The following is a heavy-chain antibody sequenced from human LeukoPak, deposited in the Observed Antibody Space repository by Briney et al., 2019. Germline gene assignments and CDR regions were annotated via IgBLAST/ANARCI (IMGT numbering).Heavy chain of an antibody. V-gene: IGHV3-48*01. Sequence: GGSLRLSCAASGFSFNSYSMNWVRQAPGKGLEWISYISSTSTTIYYKDSVKGRFTISRDNAKNSLYLQMNSLRAEDTAVYYCARAYITPYAFFDRWGQGALVTVSS. CDR3: ARAYITPYAFFDR. CDR2: ISSTSTTI. D-gene: IGHD2-2*01. J-gene: IGHJ4*02. CDR1: GFSFNSYS.